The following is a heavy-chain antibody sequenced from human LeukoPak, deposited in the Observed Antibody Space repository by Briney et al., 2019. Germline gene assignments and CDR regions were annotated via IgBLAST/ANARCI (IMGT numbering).Heavy chain of an antibody. V-gene: IGHV3-74*01. D-gene: IGHD6-13*01. Sequence: GGSLRLSCAASGFSLSRYWMHWVRQAPGKGLVWVSRTNGDGSGTSYADSVKGRFTISRDNAKNTLYLQMNSLRAEDTAVYYCYTWSIAAAGYWGQGTLVTVSS. CDR2: TNGDGSGT. J-gene: IGHJ4*02. CDR1: GFSLSRYW. CDR3: YTWSIAAAGY.